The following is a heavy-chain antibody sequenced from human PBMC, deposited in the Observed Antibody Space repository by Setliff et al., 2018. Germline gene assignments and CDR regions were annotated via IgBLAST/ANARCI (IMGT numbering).Heavy chain of an antibody. CDR1: GGSISSSSYY. J-gene: IGHJ3*02. Sequence: SETLSLTCTVSGGSISSSSYYWGWIRQPPGKGLEWIGSIYYSGSTYYNPSLKSRVTISVDTSKNQFSLKLSSVTAADTAVYYCAREVTGSSSWFESAFDIWGQGTMVTVSS. CDR2: IYYSGST. V-gene: IGHV4-39*07. CDR3: AREVTGSSSWFESAFDI. D-gene: IGHD6-13*01.